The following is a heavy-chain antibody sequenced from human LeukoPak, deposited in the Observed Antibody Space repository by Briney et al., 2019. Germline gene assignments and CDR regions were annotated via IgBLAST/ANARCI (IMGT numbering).Heavy chain of an antibody. V-gene: IGHV3-21*01. D-gene: IGHD3-22*01. CDR2: ISSSSSYI. CDR1: GFTFSSYS. Sequence: PGGSLRLSCAASGFTFSSYSMNWVRQAPGKGLEWVSSISSSSSYIYYADSVKGRLTISRDNAKNSLYLQMNSLRAEDTAVYYCARDGVDYYDSSGYYTPYYFDYWGQGTLVTVSS. J-gene: IGHJ4*02. CDR3: ARDGVDYYDSSGYYTPYYFDY.